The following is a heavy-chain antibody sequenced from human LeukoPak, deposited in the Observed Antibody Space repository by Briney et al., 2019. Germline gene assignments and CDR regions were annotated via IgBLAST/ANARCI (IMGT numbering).Heavy chain of an antibody. CDR3: ARAPSEIGGYYPEYFRH. Sequence: GGSLRLSCAASGFTFSSYWMHWVRQAPGKGLVWVSRIKSDGSTNYADSVKGRFTISRDNAKNTVSLQMNSLRAEDTGVYYCARAPSEIGGYYPEYFRHWGQGTMVTVSS. CDR2: IKSDGST. J-gene: IGHJ1*01. CDR1: GFTFSSYW. D-gene: IGHD3-22*01. V-gene: IGHV3-74*01.